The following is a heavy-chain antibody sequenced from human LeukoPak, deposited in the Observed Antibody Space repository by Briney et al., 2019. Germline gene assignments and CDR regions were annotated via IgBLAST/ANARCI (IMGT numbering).Heavy chain of an antibody. Sequence: PGGSLRLSCAASGFTFSSYGMHWVRQAPGKGLEWVAVISYDGSNKYYADSVKGRFTISRDNSKNTLYLQMNSLRAEDTAVYYCAKDQVSKKIAAAGDLFDYWGQGTLVTVSS. D-gene: IGHD6-13*01. CDR1: GFTFSSYG. V-gene: IGHV3-30*18. CDR2: ISYDGSNK. CDR3: AKDQVSKKIAAAGDLFDY. J-gene: IGHJ4*02.